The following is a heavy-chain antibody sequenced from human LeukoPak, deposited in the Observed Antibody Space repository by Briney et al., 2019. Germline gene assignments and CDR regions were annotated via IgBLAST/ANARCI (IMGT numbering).Heavy chain of an antibody. V-gene: IGHV4-59*08. CDR3: ARHVQRPSLVGAIEL. J-gene: IGHJ4*02. D-gene: IGHD1-26*01. CDR2: IYYSGST. CDR1: GCTSCTYN. Sequence: SETLSLICSVSGCTSCTYNWSWKRQPPGKGLEWIGYIYYSGSTNYSPSLKSRVSISVDKSKNQFSLKMSSVTAADTSVYSCARHVQRPSLVGAIELWGQGTLVTVSS.